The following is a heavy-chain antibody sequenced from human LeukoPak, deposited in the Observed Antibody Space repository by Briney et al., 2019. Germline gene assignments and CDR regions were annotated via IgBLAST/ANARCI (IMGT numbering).Heavy chain of an antibody. Sequence: NPSETLSLTCTVSGGSISSGNYYWGWIRLPPGKGLDWIASIHYSGTTYYNPSLKSRVTISVDTSKNHFSLKLSSVTAADTAVYYCARGPTYQPIDSWGQGTLVTVSS. J-gene: IGHJ4*02. CDR3: ARGPTYQPIDS. CDR2: IHYSGTT. D-gene: IGHD2-2*01. CDR1: GGSISSGNYY. V-gene: IGHV4-39*02.